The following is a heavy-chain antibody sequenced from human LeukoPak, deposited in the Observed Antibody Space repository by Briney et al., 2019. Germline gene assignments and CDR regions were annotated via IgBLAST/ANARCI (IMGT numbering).Heavy chain of an antibody. CDR3: ARAPHYSNYGPYYYGMDV. CDR1: GFTFSDYY. CDR2: ISSSSSYT. Sequence: GRSLRLSCAASGFTFSDYYMSWIRQAPGKGLEWVSYISSSSSYTNYADSVKGRFTISRDNAKNSLYLQMNSLRAEDTAVYYCARAPHYSNYGPYYYGMDVWGQGTTVTVSS. V-gene: IGHV3-11*06. D-gene: IGHD4-11*01. J-gene: IGHJ6*02.